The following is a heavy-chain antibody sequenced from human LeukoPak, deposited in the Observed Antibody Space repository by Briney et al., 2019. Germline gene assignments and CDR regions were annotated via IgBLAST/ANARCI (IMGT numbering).Heavy chain of an antibody. Sequence: GGSLRLSCAASGFTFSDYYMSWIRQAPGKGLEWVSYISSSGSTIYYADSVKGRFTISRDNAKNSLYLQMNSLRAEDTAVYYCARDHTPGIAVAGIGYWGQGTLVTVSS. V-gene: IGHV3-11*01. CDR2: ISSSGSTI. D-gene: IGHD6-19*01. J-gene: IGHJ4*02. CDR1: GFTFSDYY. CDR3: ARDHTPGIAVAGIGY.